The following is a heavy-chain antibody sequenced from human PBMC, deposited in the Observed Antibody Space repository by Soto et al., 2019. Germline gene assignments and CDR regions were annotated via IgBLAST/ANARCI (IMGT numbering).Heavy chain of an antibody. Sequence: QVQLQQSGPGLVKPPQTLSLTCAISGESVSTNSATWDWIRQSPSRGLEWLGRTYYRSKWYHDYGVSVKGRITINADTSNNRLSLQLNSVTPDDTAVYYCARLIGDSWLDSWGQGTLVTVSS. CDR2: TYYRSKWYH. V-gene: IGHV6-1*01. J-gene: IGHJ5*01. D-gene: IGHD2-8*01. CDR3: ARLIGDSWLDS. CDR1: GESVSTNSAT.